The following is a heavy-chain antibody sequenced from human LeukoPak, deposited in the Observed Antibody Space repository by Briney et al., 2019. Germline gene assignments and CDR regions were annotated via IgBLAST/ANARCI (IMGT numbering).Heavy chain of an antibody. CDR2: ISAYNGNT. Sequence: ASVKVSCKASGGTFSSYAISWVRQAPGQGLEWMGWISAYNGNTNYAQKLQGRVTMTTDTSTSTAYMELRSLRSDDTAVYYCARGSSSLNPLLYWGQGTLVTVSS. D-gene: IGHD6-6*01. CDR1: GGTFSSYA. J-gene: IGHJ4*02. V-gene: IGHV1-18*01. CDR3: ARGSSSLNPLLY.